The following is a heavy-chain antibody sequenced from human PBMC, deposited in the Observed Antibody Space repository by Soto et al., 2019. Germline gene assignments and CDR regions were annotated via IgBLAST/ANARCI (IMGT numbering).Heavy chain of an antibody. CDR2: ISPYNGET. V-gene: IGHV1-18*04. J-gene: IGHJ5*02. D-gene: IGHD3-16*02. CDR1: GYTFTSHS. Sequence: QVHLVQSGAELKKPGASVKVSCAASGYTFTSHSITWVRQAPGQGLEWMGMISPYNGETSYAEKFQGRLTMTTDTSTSTAYMELRSLRSDDTAVYYCARVWGSYRAPSGGAGFDPWGQGTLVTVSS. CDR3: ARVWGSYRAPSGGAGFDP.